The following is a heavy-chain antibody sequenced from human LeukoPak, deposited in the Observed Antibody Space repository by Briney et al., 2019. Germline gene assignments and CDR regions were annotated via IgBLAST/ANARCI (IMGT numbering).Heavy chain of an antibody. J-gene: IGHJ4*02. Sequence: PGGSLRLSCAASGFTFSTYAMNWVRQAPGKGLEWVSTISGGGGTPHYADSVKGRFTISRDNSKNTLHLQMNSLRAEDTAVYYCAKGGDLITYFDYWGQGTLVTVSS. CDR1: GFTFSTYA. CDR2: ISGGGGTP. V-gene: IGHV3-23*01. CDR3: AKGGDLITYFDY. D-gene: IGHD3-16*01.